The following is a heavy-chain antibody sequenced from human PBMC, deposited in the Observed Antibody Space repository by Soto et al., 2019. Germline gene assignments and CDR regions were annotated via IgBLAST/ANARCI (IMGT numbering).Heavy chain of an antibody. D-gene: IGHD3-3*01. CDR1: GGPFSSFA. V-gene: IGHV1-69*06. CDR2: IIPLDGTT. Sequence: QVQLVQSGAEVKKPGSSVKVSCTTSGGPFSSFAINWVRQAPGQGLAWMGGIIPLDGTTTYAEKIQGRVTITADTSTSTAYMDLSSLTLEDTAVYYCARSFTKSRRGGVAFDYWGQGTLLTVSS. J-gene: IGHJ4*02. CDR3: ARSFTKSRRGGVAFDY.